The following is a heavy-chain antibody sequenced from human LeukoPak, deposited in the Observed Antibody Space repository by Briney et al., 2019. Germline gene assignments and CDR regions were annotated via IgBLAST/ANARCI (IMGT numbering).Heavy chain of an antibody. D-gene: IGHD4-23*01. J-gene: IGHJ1*01. CDR1: RFTFSSYN. CDR2: ISSSSSTI. CDR3: ARAVVTPGYFQH. Sequence: PGGSLRLSCAASRFTFSSYNMNWVRQAPGKGLEWVSYISSSSSTIYYADSVKGRFTISRDNAKNSLYLQMNSLRDEDTAVYYCARAVVTPGYFQHWGQGTLVTVSS. V-gene: IGHV3-48*02.